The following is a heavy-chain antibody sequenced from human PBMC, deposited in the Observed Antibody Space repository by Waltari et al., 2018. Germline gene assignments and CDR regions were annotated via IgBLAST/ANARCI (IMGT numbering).Heavy chain of an antibody. V-gene: IGHV1-69-2*01. J-gene: IGHJ1*01. CDR1: GYNFVDQY. CDR3: ATDVSPKNVVTRPFES. CDR2: IDPEDDET. Sequence: EVQLVQSGPEVREPGTSVKLSCKTSGYNFVDQYLHWVKQSPGKGPEWVGLIDPEDDETIYPDRFRGRVIMSAYTSTDTAYLEIETLRSEDTAIYYCATDVSPKNVVTRPFESWGQGTLVTVSS. D-gene: IGHD3-22*01.